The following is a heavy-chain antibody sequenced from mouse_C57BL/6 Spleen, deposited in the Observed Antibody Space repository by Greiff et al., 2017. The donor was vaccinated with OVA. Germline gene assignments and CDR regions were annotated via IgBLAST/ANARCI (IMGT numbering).Heavy chain of an antibody. CDR2: INPSNGGT. Sequence: QVQLQQPGTELVKPGATVKLSCKASGYTFTSYWMHWVKQRPGQGLAWIGNINPSNGGTNYNEKFKSKATLTVDKSSSTAYMQLSSLTSEDSAVDYCARYDDDWYFDVWGTGTTVTVSS. V-gene: IGHV1-53*01. CDR1: GYTFTSYW. J-gene: IGHJ1*03. CDR3: ARYDDDWYFDV. D-gene: IGHD2-4*01.